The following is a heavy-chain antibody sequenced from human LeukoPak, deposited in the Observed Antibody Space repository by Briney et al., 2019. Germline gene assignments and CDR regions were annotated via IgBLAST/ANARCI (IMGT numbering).Heavy chain of an antibody. CDR1: GYSISSGYY. V-gene: IGHV4-38-2*02. J-gene: IGHJ4*01. Sequence: PSEALSLTCTVSGYSISSGYYWGWIRQPPGKGLEWIESMYHSGSTYYNPSLKSRVTISVDTSKNHFSLKLTSVTAADTAVYYCARGIGSGYTDDWGHGTLVTVSS. D-gene: IGHD3-22*01. CDR2: MYHSGST. CDR3: ARGIGSGYTDD.